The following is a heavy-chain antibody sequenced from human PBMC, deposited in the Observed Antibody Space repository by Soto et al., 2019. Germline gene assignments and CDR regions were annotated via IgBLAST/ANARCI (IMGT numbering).Heavy chain of an antibody. Sequence: PGGSLRLSCAASGFSFSSYSMNWVRQAPGKGLEWVSFISRSSDYIYYADSVKGRFTISRDNAKNSLYLQMNSLRAEDTGVYYCARGSAEQFDYWGQGTLVTVSS. V-gene: IGHV3-21*01. J-gene: IGHJ4*02. CDR3: ARGSAEQFDY. CDR1: GFSFSSYS. CDR2: ISRSSDYI.